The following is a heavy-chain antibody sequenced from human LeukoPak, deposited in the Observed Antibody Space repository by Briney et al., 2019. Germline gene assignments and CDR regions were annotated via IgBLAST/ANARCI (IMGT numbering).Heavy chain of an antibody. J-gene: IGHJ4*02. CDR3: ARDVYSSSPN. Sequence: PSETLSLTCTVSGGSISTYYWSWIRQPPGKGLEWIGYIYNSESTNYNPSLKSRVTISMDTSKNQFSLRPSSVTAADTAVYYCARDVYSSSPNWGQGTLVTVSS. CDR1: GGSISTYY. CDR2: IYNSEST. V-gene: IGHV4-59*01. D-gene: IGHD6-6*01.